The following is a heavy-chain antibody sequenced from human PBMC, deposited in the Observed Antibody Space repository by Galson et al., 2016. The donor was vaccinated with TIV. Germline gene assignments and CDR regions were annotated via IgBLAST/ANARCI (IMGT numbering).Heavy chain of an antibody. Sequence: SLRLSCAASGFTVSDNSLTWVRQAPGKGLEWVSIIHGDGRTYYAGAVRDRFTISRDKSKNTVYLQMNSLRAEDTAVYYCAKVRVGVHFDYWGQGTLVTVSS. V-gene: IGHV3-66*01. D-gene: IGHD1-26*01. CDR1: GFTVSDNS. CDR2: IHGDGRT. CDR3: AKVRVGVHFDY. J-gene: IGHJ4*02.